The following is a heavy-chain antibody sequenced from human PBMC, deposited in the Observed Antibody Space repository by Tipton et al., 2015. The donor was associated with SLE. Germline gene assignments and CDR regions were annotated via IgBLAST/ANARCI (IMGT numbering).Heavy chain of an antibody. CDR1: GGSISSGDYY. CDR3: ARDPTITDAYDI. CDR2: IYYSGST. J-gene: IGHJ3*02. D-gene: IGHD3-9*01. V-gene: IGHV4-30-4*01. Sequence: TLSLTCTVSGGSISSGDYYWSWIRQPPGKGLEWIGYIYYSGSTYYNPSLKSRVTISVGTSKNQFSLKLSSVTAADTAVYYCARDPTITDAYDIWGQGTMVTVSS.